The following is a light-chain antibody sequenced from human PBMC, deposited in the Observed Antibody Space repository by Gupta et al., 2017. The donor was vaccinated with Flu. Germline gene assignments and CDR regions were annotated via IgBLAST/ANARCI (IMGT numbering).Light chain of an antibody. CDR3: QQYYGAPPIT. CDR1: QNVLYSSNDKNY. Sequence: KTSQNVLYSSNDKNYLAWYQHKPGQPPKLLIYWASTRESGVPERFSGGGSGTDFTLTISSLQAEDVAVYYCQQYYGAPPITFGPGTRLEIK. V-gene: IGKV4-1*01. CDR2: WAS. J-gene: IGKJ5*01.